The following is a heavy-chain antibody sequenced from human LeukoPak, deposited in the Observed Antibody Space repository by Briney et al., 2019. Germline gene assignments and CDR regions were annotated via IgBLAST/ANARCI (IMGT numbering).Heavy chain of an antibody. CDR3: ARGRMVATVLNYYYYYMDV. CDR1: GGSFSGYY. CDR2: INHSGST. J-gene: IGHJ6*03. V-gene: IGHV4-34*01. D-gene: IGHD5-12*01. Sequence: MPSETLSLTCAVYGGSFSGYYWSWIRQPPGKGLEWIGEINHSGSTNYNPSLKSRVTISVDTSKNQFSLKLSSVTAADTAVYYCARGRMVATVLNYYYYYMDVWGKGTTVTVSS.